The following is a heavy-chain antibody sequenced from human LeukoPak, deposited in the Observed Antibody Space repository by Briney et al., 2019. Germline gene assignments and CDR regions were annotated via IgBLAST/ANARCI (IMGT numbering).Heavy chain of an antibody. CDR3: ARDGVGATAL. D-gene: IGHD1-26*01. Sequence: GGSLRLSCAASGFTFSSYSMNWVRQAPGKGLEWVSSISSSSSYIYYADSVKGRFTISRDNAKNSLYLQMNSLRAEDMAVYYCARDGVGATALWGQGTLVTVSS. CDR1: GFTFSSYS. J-gene: IGHJ4*02. V-gene: IGHV3-21*01. CDR2: ISSSSSYI.